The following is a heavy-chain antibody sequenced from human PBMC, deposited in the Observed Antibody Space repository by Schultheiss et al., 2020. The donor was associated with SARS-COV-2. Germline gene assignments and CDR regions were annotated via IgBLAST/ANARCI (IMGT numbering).Heavy chain of an antibody. D-gene: IGHD3-22*01. CDR1: GYTFTSYD. CDR3: ARDLYDSSGYWDY. V-gene: IGHV1-2*02. J-gene: IGHJ4*02. CDR2: INPNSGGT. Sequence: ASVKVSCKASGYTFTSYDINWVRQAPGQGLEWMGWINPNSGGTNYAQKFQGRVTMTRDTSISTAYMELSRLRSDDTAVYYCARDLYDSSGYWDYWGQGTLVTVSS.